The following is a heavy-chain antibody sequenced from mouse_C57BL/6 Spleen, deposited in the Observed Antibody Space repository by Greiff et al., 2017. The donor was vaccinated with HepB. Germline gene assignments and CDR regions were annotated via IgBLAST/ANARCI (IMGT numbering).Heavy chain of an antibody. CDR1: GFNIKDDY. D-gene: IGHD3-2*02. CDR2: IDPENGDT. Sequence: VQLQQSGAELVRPGASVKLSCTASGFNIKDDYMHWVKQRPEQGLEWIGWIDPENGDTEYASKFQGKATITADTSSNTAYLQLSSLTSEDTAVYYCTTGLRLTWLSYWGQGTLVTVSA. J-gene: IGHJ3*01. V-gene: IGHV14-4*01. CDR3: TTGLRLTWLSY.